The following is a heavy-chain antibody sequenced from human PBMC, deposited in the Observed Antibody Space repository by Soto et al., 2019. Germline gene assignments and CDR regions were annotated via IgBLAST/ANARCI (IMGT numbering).Heavy chain of an antibody. CDR1: GRSISRYY. Sequence: SDTLFLTCTVPGRSISRYYWSCIREPQGEGLEWLGYIYYSRSTNYNHFLKSRVTISVDTSKNPFSLKLSSVTAADTVVYYCARVVATPRGYYFDYWGQGTLVTV. J-gene: IGHJ4*02. D-gene: IGHD2-15*01. CDR3: ARVVATPRGYYFDY. CDR2: IYYSRST. V-gene: IGHV4-59*01.